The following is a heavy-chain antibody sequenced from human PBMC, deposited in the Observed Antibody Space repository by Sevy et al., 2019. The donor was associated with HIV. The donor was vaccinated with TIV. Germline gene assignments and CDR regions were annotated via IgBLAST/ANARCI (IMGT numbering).Heavy chain of an antibody. CDR2: ISGSGGST. V-gene: IGHV3-23*01. D-gene: IGHD3-10*01. CDR1: GFTFSTYA. CDR3: AKDRVSGTYYTGDFDC. Sequence: GGSLRLSCAASGFTFSTYAMTWVRQAPGKGLEWVSVISGSGGSTYYADSVQGRFTISRDNSKNTLYLQINSLRPEDTAVYYCAKDRVSGTYYTGDFDCWGQGTLVTVSS. J-gene: IGHJ4*02.